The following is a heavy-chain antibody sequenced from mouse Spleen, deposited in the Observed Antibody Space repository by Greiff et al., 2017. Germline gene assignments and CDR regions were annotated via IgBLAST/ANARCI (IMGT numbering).Heavy chain of an antibody. V-gene: IGHV2-2*01. J-gene: IGHJ1*01. CDR3: ARNEVRDGWYFDV. CDR2: IWSGGST. CDR1: GFSLTSYG. D-gene: IGHD2-14*01. Sequence: QVQLQQSGPGLVQPSQSLSITCTVSGFSLTSYGVHWVRQSPGKGLEWLGVIWSGGSTDYNAAFISRLSISKDNSKSQVFFKMNSLQADDTAIYYCARNEVRDGWYFDVWGAGTTVTVSS.